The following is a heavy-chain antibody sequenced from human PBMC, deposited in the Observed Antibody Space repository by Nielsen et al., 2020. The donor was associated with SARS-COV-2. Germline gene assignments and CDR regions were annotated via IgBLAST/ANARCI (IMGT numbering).Heavy chain of an antibody. CDR2: ISYDGSNK. Sequence: GESLKISCAASGFTFSSYAMHWVRQAPGKGLEWVAVISYDGSNKYYADSVKGRFTISRDNSKNTLYLQMNSLRAEDTAVYYCARDRVGDVWGQGTTVTVSS. CDR3: ARDRVGDV. CDR1: GFTFSSYA. J-gene: IGHJ6*02. V-gene: IGHV3-30-3*01.